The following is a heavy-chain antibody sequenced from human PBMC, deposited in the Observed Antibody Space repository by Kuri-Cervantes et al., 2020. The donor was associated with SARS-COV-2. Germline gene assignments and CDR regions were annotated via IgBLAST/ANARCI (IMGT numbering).Heavy chain of an antibody. CDR1: RFTLRSYS. J-gene: IGHJ6*03. D-gene: IGHD3-16*01. Sequence: GGSLRLSCAVSRFTLRSYSMNWVRQAPGNRLEWVSSISSSSSYIYYADSVKGRLTISRDNAKNSLYLQMNSPRAEATAVYYCARRKYGGLPGYYYYYDMDVWGKGTTATVSS. CDR2: ISSSSSYI. CDR3: ARRKYGGLPGYYYYYDMDV. V-gene: IGHV3-21*01.